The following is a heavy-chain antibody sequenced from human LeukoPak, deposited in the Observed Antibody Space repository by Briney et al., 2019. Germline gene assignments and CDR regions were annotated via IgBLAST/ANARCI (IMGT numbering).Heavy chain of an antibody. D-gene: IGHD3-3*01. CDR3: ARSHLRITIFPGPHPFDY. Sequence: GASVKVSCKASGYTFTGYYMHWVRQAPGQGLEWMGWINPNSGGTNYAQKFQGRVTMTRDTSISTAYMELSRLRSDDTAVYYCARSHLRITIFPGPHPFDYWGQGTLVTVSS. J-gene: IGHJ4*02. V-gene: IGHV1-2*02. CDR1: GYTFTGYY. CDR2: INPNSGGT.